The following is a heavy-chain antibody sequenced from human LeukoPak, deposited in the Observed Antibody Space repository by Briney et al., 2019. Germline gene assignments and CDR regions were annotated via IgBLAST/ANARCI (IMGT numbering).Heavy chain of an antibody. CDR2: INPNSGGT. D-gene: IGHD3-9*01. V-gene: IGHV1-2*02. Sequence: GASVKVSCKASGYTFIDYYINWVRQAPGQGLEWMGWINPNSGGTKYAQKFQGRFTLTRDTSINTAYMELSRLISDDTAVYYCAGKYKILTGYYDDDGFYIWGQGTKVTVSS. CDR3: AGKYKILTGYYDDDGFYI. CDR1: GYTFIDYY. J-gene: IGHJ3*02.